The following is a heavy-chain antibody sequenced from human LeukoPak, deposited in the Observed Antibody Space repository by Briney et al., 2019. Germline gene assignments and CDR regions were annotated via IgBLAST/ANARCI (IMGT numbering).Heavy chain of an antibody. Sequence: ASVKVSCKASGGTFSSYAISWVRQAPGQGLEWMGGIIPIFGTANYAQKFQGRVTITADESTSTAYMELSSLRSEDTAVYYCAKIAAAGTWWFDPWGQGTLVTVPS. D-gene: IGHD6-13*01. CDR3: AKIAAAGTWWFDP. V-gene: IGHV1-69*13. J-gene: IGHJ5*02. CDR1: GGTFSSYA. CDR2: IIPIFGTA.